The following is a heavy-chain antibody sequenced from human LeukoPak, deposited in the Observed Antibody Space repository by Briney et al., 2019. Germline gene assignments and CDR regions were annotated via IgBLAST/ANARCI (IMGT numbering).Heavy chain of an antibody. CDR1: GGSFSGYY. D-gene: IGHD3-16*02. CDR3: ARASVWGSYRYRYDY. J-gene: IGHJ4*02. Sequence: SETLSLTCAVYGGSFSGYYWSWTRQPPGKGLEWIGEINHSGSTNYNPSLKSRVTISVDKSKNQFSLKLSSVTAADTAVYYCARASVWGSYRYRYDYWGQGTLVTVSS. CDR2: INHSGST. V-gene: IGHV4-34*01.